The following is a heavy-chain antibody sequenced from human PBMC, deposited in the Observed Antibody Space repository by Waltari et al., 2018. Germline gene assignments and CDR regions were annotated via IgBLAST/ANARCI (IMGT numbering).Heavy chain of an antibody. Sequence: QVQLVQSGPELKKPGASVKVSCKASGYTFTNYAINWIRQAPGQGFELMGWSTTNPGNPTYVQGCTGRFVFSLDTSVSTAYLQINSLKVEDTAVYYCVREVVPASTIVVNWFDPWGQGTLVTVSS. V-gene: IGHV7-4-1*02. CDR2: STTNPGNP. J-gene: IGHJ5*02. CDR3: VREVVPASTIVVNWFDP. D-gene: IGHD2-2*01. CDR1: GYTFTNYA.